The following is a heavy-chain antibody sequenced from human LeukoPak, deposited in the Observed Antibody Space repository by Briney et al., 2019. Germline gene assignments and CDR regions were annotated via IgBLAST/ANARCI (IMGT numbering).Heavy chain of an antibody. Sequence: PSETLSLTCTVSGGSISSYYWSWIRQPPGKGLEWIGYIYYSGSTNYNPSLKSRVTISVDTSKNHFSLKLSSVTAADTAVYYCARHPEGMDVWGQGTTVTVSS. V-gene: IGHV4-59*08. CDR2: IYYSGST. CDR1: GGSISSYY. J-gene: IGHJ6*02. CDR3: ARHPEGMDV.